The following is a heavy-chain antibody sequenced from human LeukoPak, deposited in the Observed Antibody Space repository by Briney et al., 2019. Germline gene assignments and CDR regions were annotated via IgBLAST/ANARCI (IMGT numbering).Heavy chain of an antibody. V-gene: IGHV4-59*01. Sequence: PSETLSLTCTVSGGSITGYYWTWIRQPPGKGLEWIGYISDSGSTNYNPSLKSRVTMSVDSSNTEFSLRLNSVAAADTAVYYCASVFRGAVTSNWFDPWGQGTLVTVSS. J-gene: IGHJ5*02. CDR2: ISDSGST. CDR1: GGSITGYY. CDR3: ASVFRGAVTSNWFDP. D-gene: IGHD4-17*01.